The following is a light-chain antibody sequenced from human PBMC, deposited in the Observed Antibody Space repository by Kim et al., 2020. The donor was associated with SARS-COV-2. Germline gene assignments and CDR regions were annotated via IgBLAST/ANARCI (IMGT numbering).Light chain of an antibody. CDR3: HQYRT. J-gene: IGKJ1*01. CDR1: QSVSSSY. CDR2: GAF. Sequence: LVMTQSPVTLSLSPGDTATLSCRASQSVSSSYLAWYQQKPGQAPRLLIYGAFIRATGIPERFRGSGSGTDFTLTISRLESEDFAVYYCHQYRTFGRGTKVDIK. V-gene: IGKV3-20*01.